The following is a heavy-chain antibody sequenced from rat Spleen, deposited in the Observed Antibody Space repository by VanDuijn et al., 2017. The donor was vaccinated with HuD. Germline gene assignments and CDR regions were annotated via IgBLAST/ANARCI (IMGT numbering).Heavy chain of an antibody. CDR1: GFTVSDYN. V-gene: IGHV5-7*01. J-gene: IGHJ3*01. Sequence: EVQLVESGGGLVQPGRSLKLSCAASGFTVSDYNMAWVRQAPKKGLEWVATISYDGRSTYYRDSVKGRFTISRDDAKNTLYLQMDSLRSEDTATYYCATAGSRVSRFAYWGQGTLVTVSS. D-gene: IGHD1-4*01. CDR2: ISYDGRST. CDR3: ATAGSRVSRFAY.